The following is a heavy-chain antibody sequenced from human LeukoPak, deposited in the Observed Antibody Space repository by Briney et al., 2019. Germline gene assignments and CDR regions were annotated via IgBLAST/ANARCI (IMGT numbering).Heavy chain of an antibody. V-gene: IGHV4-59*11. CDR2: IYYSGST. CDR3: ARDRSGSYYSYFDY. D-gene: IGHD1-26*01. Sequence: SETLSLTCTVSGGSLSSHYWSWIRQPPGKGLEWIGYIYYSGSTNYNPSLKSRVTISVDTSKNQFSLKLSSVTAADTAVYYCARDRSGSYYSYFDYWGQGTLVTVSS. CDR1: GGSLSSHY. J-gene: IGHJ4*02.